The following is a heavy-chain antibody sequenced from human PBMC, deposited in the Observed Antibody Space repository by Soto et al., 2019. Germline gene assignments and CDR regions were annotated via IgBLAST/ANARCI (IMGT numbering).Heavy chain of an antibody. CDR2: IYPGDSDT. D-gene: IGHD5-12*01. CDR1: GYSFTSYW. CDR3: ARGAGGVATIGDAFDI. Sequence: PGESLKISCKGSGYSFTSYWIGWVRQMPGKGLVWMGIIYPGDSDTTYSPSFQGQVTISADKSISTAYLQWSSLKASDTAMYYCARGAGGVATIGDAFDIWGQGTMVTVSS. J-gene: IGHJ3*02. V-gene: IGHV5-51*01.